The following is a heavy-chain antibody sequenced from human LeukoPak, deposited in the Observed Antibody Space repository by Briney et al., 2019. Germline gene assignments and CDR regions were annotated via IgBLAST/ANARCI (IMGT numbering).Heavy chain of an antibody. Sequence: SETLCLTCAVSGGSISRYYWSWIRQPPGKGLEWIGYIYYSGRTNYNPSLKGRVTISVDTSKNQFFLKLSSVTAAHTGRYYFSRDLGSIAVGDWGQGTLVTVSS. D-gene: IGHD6-19*01. V-gene: IGHV4-59*01. CDR1: GGSISRYY. CDR2: IYYSGRT. J-gene: IGHJ4*02. CDR3: SRDLGSIAVGD.